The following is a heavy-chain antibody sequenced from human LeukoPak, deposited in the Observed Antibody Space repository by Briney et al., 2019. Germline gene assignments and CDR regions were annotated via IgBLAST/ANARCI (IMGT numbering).Heavy chain of an antibody. V-gene: IGHV3-23*01. CDR2: ISSSGEFT. Sequence: GGSLRLTCAASGFTFNTFAMHWVRQAPGRGLEWVSSISSSGEFTYYVDSLKGRFTISRDNSKNTLYLQMSRLTADDTAVYYYAKDRPNYSHSSGSYYKRSGDYWGQGTMVTVSS. CDR1: GFTFNTFA. CDR3: AKDRPNYSHSSGSYYKRSGDY. J-gene: IGHJ4*02. D-gene: IGHD3-22*01.